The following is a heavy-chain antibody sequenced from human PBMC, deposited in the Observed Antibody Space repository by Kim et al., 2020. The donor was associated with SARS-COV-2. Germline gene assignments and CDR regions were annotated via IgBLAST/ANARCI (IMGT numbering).Heavy chain of an antibody. D-gene: IGHD2-2*01. J-gene: IGHJ6*02. Sequence: SETLSLTCTVSGGSISSYYWSWIRQPPGKGLEWIGYIYYSGSTNYNPSLKSRVTISVDTSKNQFSLKLSSVTAADTAVYYCARWGPDQYQLLSPYYYGMDVWGQGTTVTVSS. CDR3: ARWGPDQYQLLSPYYYGMDV. V-gene: IGHV4-59*13. CDR1: GGSISSYY. CDR2: IYYSGST.